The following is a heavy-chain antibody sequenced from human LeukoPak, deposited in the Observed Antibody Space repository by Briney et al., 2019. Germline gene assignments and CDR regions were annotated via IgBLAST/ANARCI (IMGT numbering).Heavy chain of an antibody. D-gene: IGHD6-13*01. Sequence: SSETLSLTCTVSGGSISSYYWSWLRQPPGKRVEWIGYIYYSGSTNYNPPLKSRVTISVDTSKNQFSLKLSSVTAADTAVYYCARHLPYSSSWDWGGPGRDYYYYGMDVWGQGTTVTVSS. J-gene: IGHJ6*02. CDR3: ARHLPYSSSWDWGGPGRDYYYYGMDV. CDR1: GGSISSYY. V-gene: IGHV4-59*08. CDR2: IYYSGST.